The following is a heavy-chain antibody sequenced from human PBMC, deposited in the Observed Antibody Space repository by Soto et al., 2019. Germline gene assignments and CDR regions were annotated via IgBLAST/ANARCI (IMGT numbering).Heavy chain of an antibody. D-gene: IGHD6-13*01. CDR1: GFTFSSYA. CDR2: ISGSGGST. V-gene: IGHV3-23*01. CDR3: AKGTVLSVWSSSWFDY. Sequence: GGSLRLSCAASGFTFSSYAMSWVRQAPGKGLEWVSAISGSGGSTYYADSVKGRFTISRDNSKNTLYLQMNSLRAEDTAVYYCAKGTVLSVWSSSWFDYWGQGTLVTVSS. J-gene: IGHJ4*02.